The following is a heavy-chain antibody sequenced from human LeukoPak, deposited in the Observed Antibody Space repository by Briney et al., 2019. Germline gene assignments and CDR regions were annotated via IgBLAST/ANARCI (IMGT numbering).Heavy chain of an antibody. CDR1: GFTFSSYS. J-gene: IGHJ4*02. CDR2: ISSSSSYI. V-gene: IGHV3-21*01. CDR3: ARDSGYSYGAAYYFDY. Sequence: PGGSLRLSCAASGFTFSSYSMNWVRQAPGKGLEWVSSISSSSSYIYYADSVKGRFTISRDNAKNSLYLQMNSLRAEDTAVYYCARDSGYSYGAAYYFDYWGQGTLVTVSS. D-gene: IGHD5-18*01.